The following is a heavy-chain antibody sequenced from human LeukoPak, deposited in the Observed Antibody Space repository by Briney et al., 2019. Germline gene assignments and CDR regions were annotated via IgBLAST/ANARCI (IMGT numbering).Heavy chain of an antibody. J-gene: IGHJ4*02. Sequence: GESLKISCKGSGYSFTNYWIGWVRQMPGKGLEWMGIINPRDSDTRYSPSFQGQVTISADKSISTAYLQWSSLKASVTAMYYCARWGGYCSGGNCYPLYYFDYWGQGTLVTVSS. CDR1: GYSFTNYW. CDR2: INPRDSDT. V-gene: IGHV5-51*01. D-gene: IGHD2-15*01. CDR3: ARWGGYCSGGNCYPLYYFDY.